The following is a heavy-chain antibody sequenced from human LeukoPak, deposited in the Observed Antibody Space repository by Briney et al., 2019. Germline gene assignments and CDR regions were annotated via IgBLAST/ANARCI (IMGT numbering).Heavy chain of an antibody. J-gene: IGHJ4*02. CDR1: GFTFSSYS. CDR2: ISSSGSYI. CDR3: WRDLRIVIYDF. D-gene: IGHD3-10*01. Sequence: PGGSLRLSCAASGFTFSSYSMNWVRQAPGKGLEWVSSISSSGSYIYYADSMKGRFTISRDNAKNSLYLQMNSLRAEDTAVYYCWRDLRIVIYDFLGQGTLVTVSS. V-gene: IGHV3-21*01.